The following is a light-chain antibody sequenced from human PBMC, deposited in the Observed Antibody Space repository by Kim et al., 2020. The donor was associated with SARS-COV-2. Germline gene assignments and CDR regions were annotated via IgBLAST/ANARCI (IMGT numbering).Light chain of an antibody. V-gene: IGKV3-20*01. J-gene: IGKJ1*01. CDR2: SAS. CDR3: QQYATSPET. CDR1: QSVSSNF. Sequence: ENVLTQSPGTLPLSPGERATLSCRASQSVSSNFLAWYQQKAGQAPRLVIYSASSRASGIPDRFSGSGSGTDFTLTISTLEPEDFAVYYCQQYATSPETFGQGTKVDIK.